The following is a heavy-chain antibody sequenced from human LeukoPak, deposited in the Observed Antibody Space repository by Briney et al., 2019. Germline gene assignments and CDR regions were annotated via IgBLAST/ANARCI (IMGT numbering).Heavy chain of an antibody. V-gene: IGHV1-18*01. CDR2: ISAYNGNT. Sequence: ASVKVSCKASGGTFSSYAISWVRQAPGQGLEWMGWISAYNGNTNYAQKLQGRVTMTTDTSTSTAYMELRSLRSDDTAVYYCARDRRWDYGSGSYLIPWGQGTLVTVSS. CDR3: ARDRRWDYGSGSYLIP. J-gene: IGHJ5*02. CDR1: GGTFSSYA. D-gene: IGHD3-10*01.